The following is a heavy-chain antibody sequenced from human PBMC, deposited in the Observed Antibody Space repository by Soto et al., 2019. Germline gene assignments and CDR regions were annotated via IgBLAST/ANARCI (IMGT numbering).Heavy chain of an antibody. Sequence: GGSLRLSCTAAGFTFSNYAMTWVRQAAGKGLEWVSTISSSGGSTYYSDSVKGRFTTSRDKSANTLYLQMNSLSAEDTAVYYCARVRDSSPHDAFDIWGQGTMVTVSS. CDR3: ARVRDSSPHDAFDI. V-gene: IGHV3-23*01. CDR1: GFTFSNYA. D-gene: IGHD6-6*01. CDR2: ISSSGGST. J-gene: IGHJ3*02.